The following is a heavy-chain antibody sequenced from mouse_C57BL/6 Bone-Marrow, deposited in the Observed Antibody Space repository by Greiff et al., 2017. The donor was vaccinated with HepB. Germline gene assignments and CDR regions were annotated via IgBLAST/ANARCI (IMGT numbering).Heavy chain of an antibody. D-gene: IGHD1-1*01. CDR2: ISSGGSYT. CDR1: GFTFSSYG. CDR3: ARHGEGYYYGSSPAWFAY. Sequence: EVKLQESGGDLVKPGGSLKLSCAASGFTFSSYGMSWVRQTPDKRLEWVATISSGGSYTYYPDSVKGRFTISRDNAKNTLYLQMSSLKSEDTAMYYCARHGEGYYYGSSPAWFAYWGQGTLVTVSA. J-gene: IGHJ3*01. V-gene: IGHV5-6*01.